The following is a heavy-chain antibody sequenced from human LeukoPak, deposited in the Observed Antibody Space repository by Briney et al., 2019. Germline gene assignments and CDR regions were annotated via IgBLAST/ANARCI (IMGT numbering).Heavy chain of an antibody. V-gene: IGHV3-23*01. CDR1: GFTFSSYA. D-gene: IGHD3-22*01. CDR3: AKAHNPYCYDSSGYYIEFDY. Sequence: GGSLRLSCAASGFTFSSYAMSWVRQAPGKGLEWVSGIGGSGGSTYYADSVKGRFTISRDNSKNTMYLQMNSLRAEDTAVYYCAKAHNPYCYDSSGYYIEFDYWGQGTLVTVSS. J-gene: IGHJ4*02. CDR2: IGGSGGST.